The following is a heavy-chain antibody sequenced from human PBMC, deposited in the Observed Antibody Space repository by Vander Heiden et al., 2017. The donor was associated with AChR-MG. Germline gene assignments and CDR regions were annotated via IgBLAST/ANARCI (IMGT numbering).Heavy chain of an antibody. CDR1: GFTFSSYA. Sequence: EVQLLESGGGLVQPGGSLRLSCAASGFTFSSYAMSWVRQAPGKGLEWVSAISGSGGSTYYADSVKGRFTISRDNSKNTLYLQMNSLRAEDTAVYYCAIPKGYCSGGSCYGGRGAFDIWGQGTMVTVSS. V-gene: IGHV3-23*01. CDR3: AIPKGYCSGGSCYGGRGAFDI. CDR2: ISGSGGST. J-gene: IGHJ3*02. D-gene: IGHD2-15*01.